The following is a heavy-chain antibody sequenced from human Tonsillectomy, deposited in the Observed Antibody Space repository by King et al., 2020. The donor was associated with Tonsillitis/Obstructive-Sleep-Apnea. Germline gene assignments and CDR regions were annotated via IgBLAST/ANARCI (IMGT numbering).Heavy chain of an antibody. J-gene: IGHJ4*02. V-gene: IGHV4-59*08. Sequence: HVQLQESGPGRVKPSETLSLTCTVSGGSISSYYWSWIRQPPGKGLEWIGYIYYSGSTNYNPSLKSRVTISVDTSKNQFSLKLSSVTAADTAVYYCARTWGGDFYFDYWGQGTLVTVSS. CDR1: GGSISSYY. CDR3: ARTWGGDFYFDY. CDR2: IYYSGST. D-gene: IGHD4-17*01.